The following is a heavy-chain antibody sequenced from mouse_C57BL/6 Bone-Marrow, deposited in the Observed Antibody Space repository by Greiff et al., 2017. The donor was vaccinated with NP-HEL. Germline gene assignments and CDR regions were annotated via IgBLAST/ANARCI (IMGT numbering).Heavy chain of an antibody. CDR2: IYPGDGDT. Sequence: QVQLQQSGAELVRPGASVKLSCKASGYTFTSYGIRWVKQRPGQGLEWIGEIYPGDGDTNYNGKFKGKATLTADKSSSTAYMQLSSLTSEDSAVYFCSRGRRRPFAYWGQGTTLTVSS. D-gene: IGHD1-2*01. J-gene: IGHJ2*01. V-gene: IGHV1-81*01. CDR3: SRGRRRPFAY. CDR1: GYTFTSYG.